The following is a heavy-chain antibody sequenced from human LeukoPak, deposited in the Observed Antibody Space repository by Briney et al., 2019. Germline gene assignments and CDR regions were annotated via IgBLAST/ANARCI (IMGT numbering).Heavy chain of an antibody. CDR1: GFSFSSHD. CDR3: VRGGSGLDV. J-gene: IGHJ6*02. Sequence: GGPLRLSCAASGFSFSSHDIHWVRQAPGKGREWVAVISSDGSNQFYADSVKGRFTISRDNSQNTVYVQMNSLRTEDTALYYCVRGGSGLDVWGQGTTVTVSS. D-gene: IGHD3-10*01. V-gene: IGHV3-30*03. CDR2: ISSDGSNQ.